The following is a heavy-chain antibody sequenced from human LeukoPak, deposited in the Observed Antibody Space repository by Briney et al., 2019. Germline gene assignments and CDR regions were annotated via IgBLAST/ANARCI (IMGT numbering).Heavy chain of an antibody. CDR3: AKDQNSGYDYRTYGMDV. D-gene: IGHD5-12*01. CDR1: GFTFSSYG. J-gene: IGHJ6*02. V-gene: IGHV3-30*18. CDR2: ISYDGSNK. Sequence: AGGSLRLSCAASGFTFSSYGMHWVRQAPGKGLEWVAVISYDGSNKYYADSVKGRFTISRDNSKNTLYLQMNSLRAEDTAVYYCAKDQNSGYDYRTYGMDVWGQGTTVTVSS.